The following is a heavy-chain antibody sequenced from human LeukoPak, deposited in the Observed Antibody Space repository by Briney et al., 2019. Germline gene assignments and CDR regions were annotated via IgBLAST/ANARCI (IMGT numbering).Heavy chain of an antibody. CDR3: ARQDRSSAALAS. Sequence: SETLSLTCTVSGGSIRSYYWSWIRQPPGKGLEWIGYIYYSGSTNYNPSLKSRVTISVDTSKNQFSLKLSSVTAADTAVYYLARQDRSSAALASWGQGTLVTVSS. CDR1: GGSIRSYY. V-gene: IGHV4-59*08. D-gene: IGHD6-6*01. CDR2: IYYSGST. J-gene: IGHJ4*02.